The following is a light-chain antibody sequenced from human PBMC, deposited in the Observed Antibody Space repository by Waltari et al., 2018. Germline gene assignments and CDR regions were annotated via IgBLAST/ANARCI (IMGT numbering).Light chain of an antibody. CDR1: QSVGTT. Sequence: EIVMTQSPATLSLSPGERATLSCRASQSVGTTLAWYQQKPGQAPRLLIYGTSTRATGVPVRFSGSGSGTEFTLTIDSLQSEDFAVYYCQQYNKWPPLTFGGGTTVDIK. CDR2: GTS. J-gene: IGKJ4*01. V-gene: IGKV3-15*01. CDR3: QQYNKWPPLT.